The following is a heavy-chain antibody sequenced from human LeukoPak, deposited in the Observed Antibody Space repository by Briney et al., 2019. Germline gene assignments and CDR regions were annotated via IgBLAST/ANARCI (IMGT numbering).Heavy chain of an antibody. CDR3: ARASRALQSGSSAFDI. J-gene: IGHJ3*02. CDR2: INPSGGST. D-gene: IGHD5-12*01. V-gene: IGHV1-46*01. Sequence: ASVKVSCKASGYTFTSYYMHWVRQAPGQGLEWMGIINPSGGSTSYAQKFQGRVTMTRDTSISTAYMELSRLRSDDTAVYYCARASRALQSGSSAFDIWGQGTMVTVSS. CDR1: GYTFTSYY.